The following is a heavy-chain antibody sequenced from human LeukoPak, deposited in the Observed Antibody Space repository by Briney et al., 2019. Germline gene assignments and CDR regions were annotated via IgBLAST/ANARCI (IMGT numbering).Heavy chain of an antibody. J-gene: IGHJ4*02. CDR1: GYTFTSCG. V-gene: IGHV1-69*13. CDR3: ARGPPNWGYDY. CDR2: IIPIFGTA. Sequence: ASVKVSCKASGYTFTSCGISWVRQAPGQGLEWMGGIIPIFGTANYAQKFQGRVTITADESTSTAYMELSSLRSEDTAVYYCARGPPNWGYDYWGPGTLVTVSS. D-gene: IGHD7-27*01.